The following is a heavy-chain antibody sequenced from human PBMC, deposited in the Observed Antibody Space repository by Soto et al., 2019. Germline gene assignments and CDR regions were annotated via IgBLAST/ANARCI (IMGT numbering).Heavy chain of an antibody. D-gene: IGHD4-17*01. CDR3: TTDVLTTVTTPADY. V-gene: IGHV3-15*01. CDR2: IKSKTDGGTT. CDR1: GFIFSDHY. J-gene: IGHJ4*02. Sequence: GGSLRLSCAASGFIFSDHYMDWVRQAPGKGLEWVGRIKSKTDGGTTDYAASVKGRFTISRDDSKNTLYLQMNSLKTEGTAVYYCTTDVLTTVTTPADYWGQGTLVIVSS.